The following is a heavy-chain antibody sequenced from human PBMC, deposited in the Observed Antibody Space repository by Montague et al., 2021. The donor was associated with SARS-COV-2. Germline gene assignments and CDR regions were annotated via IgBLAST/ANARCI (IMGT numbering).Heavy chain of an antibody. CDR1: SRWSVSWY. J-gene: IGHJ4*02. D-gene: IGHD2-15*01. CDR3: ARPVSSSWHRFEY. V-gene: IGHV4-34*01. CDR2: SYPAFCS. Sequence: SETLSLTCPVPSRWSVSWYSGADRKTTRLNLSYSSISYPAFCSNYNPSLKSRVTISIDMSKNQFSLNLESVTAADTAVYYCARPVSSSWHRFEYLGQGTRVTGSS.